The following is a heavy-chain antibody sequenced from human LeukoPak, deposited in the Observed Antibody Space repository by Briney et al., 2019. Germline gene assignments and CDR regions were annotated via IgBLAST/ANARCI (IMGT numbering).Heavy chain of an antibody. V-gene: IGHV3-7*01. J-gene: IGHJ5*02. Sequence: GGSLRLSCAASAFTFSSYWMSWVREAPGKGVEWVANIKQDGSEKYYVDSVKGRFTISRDNAKNSLYLQMNSLRAEDTAVYYCAREVAARRLGSWFDPWGQGTLVTVSS. CDR1: AFTFSSYW. CDR3: AREVAARRLGSWFDP. D-gene: IGHD6-6*01. CDR2: IKQDGSEK.